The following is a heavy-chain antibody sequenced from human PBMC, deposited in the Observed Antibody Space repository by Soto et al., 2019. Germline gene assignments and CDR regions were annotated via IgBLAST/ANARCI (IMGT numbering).Heavy chain of an antibody. V-gene: IGHV1-58*01. CDR3: AAPTASELELRRFGMDV. CDR2: IVVGSGNT. D-gene: IGHD1-7*01. CDR1: GFPFTSSA. Sequence: SVKVSCKASGFPFTSSALQWVRRARGQRLEWIGWIVVGSGNTNYAQKFQERVTITRDMSTSTAYMELSSLRSEDTAVYYCAAPTASELELRRFGMDVCGQRTTVTVSS. J-gene: IGHJ6*02.